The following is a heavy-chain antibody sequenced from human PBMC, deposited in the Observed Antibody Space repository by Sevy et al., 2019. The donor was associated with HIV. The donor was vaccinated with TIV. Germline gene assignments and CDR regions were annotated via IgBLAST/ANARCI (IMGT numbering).Heavy chain of an antibody. D-gene: IGHD3-16*01. CDR3: SGDVDYDYVWGSYRPFMSVSNWFDP. CDR2: IRSKAYGGTT. Sequence: GGSLRLSCTASGFTFGDYAMSWFRQAPGKGLEWVGFIRSKAYGGTTEYAASVKGRFTISRDDSKSIAYLQMNSLKTEDTAVYYCSGDVDYDYVWGSYRPFMSVSNWFDPWGQGTLVTVSS. CDR1: GFTFGDYA. V-gene: IGHV3-49*03. J-gene: IGHJ5*02.